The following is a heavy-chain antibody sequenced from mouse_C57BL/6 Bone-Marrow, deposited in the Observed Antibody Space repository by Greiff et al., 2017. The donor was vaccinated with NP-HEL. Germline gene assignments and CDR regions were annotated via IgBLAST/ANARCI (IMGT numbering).Heavy chain of an antibody. Sequence: QVQLKESGPELVKPGASVKISCKASGYTFTDYYINWVKQRPGQGLEWIGWIFPGSGSTYYNEKFKGKATLTVDKSSSTAYMLLSSLTSEDSAVYFCARGAYYYGSSSNLGAGYWGQGTTLTVSS. D-gene: IGHD1-1*01. CDR2: IFPGSGST. CDR1: GYTFTDYY. J-gene: IGHJ2*01. V-gene: IGHV1-75*01. CDR3: ARGAYYYGSSSNLGAGY.